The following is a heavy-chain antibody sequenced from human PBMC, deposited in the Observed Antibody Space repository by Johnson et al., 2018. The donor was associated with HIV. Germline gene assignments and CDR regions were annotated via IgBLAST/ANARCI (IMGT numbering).Heavy chain of an antibody. CDR3: ARFENTLSNAFDI. V-gene: IGHV3-23*04. CDR1: GFTFSNYA. Sequence: VQLVESGGGLVQPGGSLRLSCAASGFTFSNYAMTWVRQAPGKGLEWVSGISGSGGSTYYADSVKGRFTISRYNAKNSLYLQINSLRAEDTALYYCARFENTLSNAFDIWGQGTMVTVSS. J-gene: IGHJ3*02. D-gene: IGHD3-10*01. CDR2: ISGSGGST.